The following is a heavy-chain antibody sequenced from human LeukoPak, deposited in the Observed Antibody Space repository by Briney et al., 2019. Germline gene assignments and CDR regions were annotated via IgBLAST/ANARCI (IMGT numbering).Heavy chain of an antibody. CDR1: GGSISSGYY. CDR2: IYHSGST. J-gene: IGHJ5*01. CDR3: ARDYAIFGVVTNNWFDP. D-gene: IGHD3-3*01. V-gene: IGHV4-38-2*02. Sequence: SETLSLTCTVSGGSISSGYYWGWIRQPPGKGLEWIGSIYHSGSTYYNPSLKSRVTISVDTSKNQFSLKLSSVTAADTAVYYCARDYAIFGVVTNNWFDPWGQGTLVTVSS.